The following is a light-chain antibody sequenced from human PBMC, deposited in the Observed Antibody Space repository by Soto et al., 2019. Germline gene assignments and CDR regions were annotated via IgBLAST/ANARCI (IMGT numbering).Light chain of an antibody. CDR2: DVT. CDR1: SSDVGGYNF. CDR3: SSYATNPPPVV. Sequence: QSVLTQPASVSGSPGQSITISCTGTSSDVGGYNFVSWYQHHPGKAPKLLIYDVTNRPSGVSDRLSGSKSANTASLTVSGFQAEAGAVYYCSSYATNPPPVVFGGGTKVTVL. V-gene: IGLV2-14*03. J-gene: IGLJ2*01.